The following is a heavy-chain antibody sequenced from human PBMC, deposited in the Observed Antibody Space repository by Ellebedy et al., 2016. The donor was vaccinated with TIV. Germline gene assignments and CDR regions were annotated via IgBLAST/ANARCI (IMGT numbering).Heavy chain of an antibody. Sequence: GESLKISCAASGFPFSSYSMNWVRQASGKGPEWVSYNSDSDTIYYADSVRGRFTIPRDKAKKSVYLQMNSLTGEDTAIYYWARDAMLWIFDSWGQGTLVTVSS. CDR2: NSDSDTI. CDR1: GFPFSSYS. CDR3: ARDAMLWIFDS. V-gene: IGHV3-48*01. D-gene: IGHD2-2*01. J-gene: IGHJ4*02.